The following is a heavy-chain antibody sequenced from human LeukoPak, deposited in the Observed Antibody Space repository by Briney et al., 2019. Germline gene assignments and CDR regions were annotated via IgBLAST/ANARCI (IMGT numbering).Heavy chain of an antibody. CDR1: GGSISSSSYY. CDR3: ARGGIPPKVDNWNYVIGIYGMDV. CDR2: IYYSGST. J-gene: IGHJ6*02. Sequence: PSETLSLTCTVSGGSISSSSYYWGWIRQPPGKGLEWIGSIYYSGSTYYNPSLKSRVTISVDTSKNQFSLKLSSVTAADTAVYYCARGGIPPKVDNWNYVIGIYGMDVWGQGTTVTVSS. D-gene: IGHD1-7*01. V-gene: IGHV4-39*07.